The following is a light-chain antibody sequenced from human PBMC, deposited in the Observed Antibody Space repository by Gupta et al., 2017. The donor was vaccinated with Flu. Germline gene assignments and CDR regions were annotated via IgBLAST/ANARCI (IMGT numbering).Light chain of an antibody. V-gene: IGKV4-1*01. CDR2: WTS. J-gene: IGKJ1*01. CDR3: QQYYSSPPA. CDR1: QSILYSSDNKNY. Sequence: XIVXTQXXXXLXVXXGXXAXINCKSSQSILYSSDNKNYLAWYQQKAGQPPKVIIYWTSTRESGVPDRFNGSGSGTDFTLTISSLQADDVAVYYCQQYYSSPPAFGQGTKVEIK.